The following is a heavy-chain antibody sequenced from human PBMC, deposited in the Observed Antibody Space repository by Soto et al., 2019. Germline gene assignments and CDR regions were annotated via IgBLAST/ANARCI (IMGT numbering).Heavy chain of an antibody. CDR3: ASASGSNIHFDY. Sequence: GGSLILSCAASGLTFSSYLMHWVRQAPGKGLVWVSRINTDGSSTTYADSVKGRFTISRDNTKNTLYLQMNSLRVEDTAVYYCASASGSNIHFDYWGQGTLVTVSS. CDR2: INTDGSST. CDR1: GLTFSSYL. D-gene: IGHD1-26*01. J-gene: IGHJ4*02. V-gene: IGHV3-74*01.